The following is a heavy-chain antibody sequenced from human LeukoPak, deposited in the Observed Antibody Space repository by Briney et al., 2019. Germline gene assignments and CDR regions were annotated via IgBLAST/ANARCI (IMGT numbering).Heavy chain of an antibody. CDR2: ISYDGSNE. Sequence: PGGSLRLSCAASGFTFSSYGMHWVRQAPGKGLEWVAVISYDGSNEYYADSVKGRFTISRDNSKNTLYLQMNSLRAEDTAVYYCAKGRLRYCSGGSCYSDAFDIWGQGTMVTVSS. V-gene: IGHV3-30*18. J-gene: IGHJ3*02. CDR1: GFTFSSYG. D-gene: IGHD2-15*01. CDR3: AKGRLRYCSGGSCYSDAFDI.